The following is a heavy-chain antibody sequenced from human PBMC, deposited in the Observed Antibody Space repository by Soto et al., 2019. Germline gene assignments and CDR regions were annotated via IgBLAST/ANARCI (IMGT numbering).Heavy chain of an antibody. CDR2: INHSGST. D-gene: IGHD6-19*01. J-gene: IGHJ5*02. Sequence: QVQLQQWGAGLLKPSETLSLTCAVYGGSFSGYYWSWIRQPPGKGLEWIGEINHSGSTNYNPSLKRRVTISVDTSKNQFSLKLSSVTAADTAVYYCAPGPAVAGRGGFDPWGQGTLVTVSS. V-gene: IGHV4-34*01. CDR1: GGSFSGYY. CDR3: APGPAVAGRGGFDP.